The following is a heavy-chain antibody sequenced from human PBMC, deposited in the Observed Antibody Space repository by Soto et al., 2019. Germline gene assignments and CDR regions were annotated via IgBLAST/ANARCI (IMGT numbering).Heavy chain of an antibody. Sequence: EPLSLTCTVSGASIRGFYWSWIRQAAGKRLEWIGRIHSSGTFNYNPSLKSRVSISRDTSKNQISLKLSSVTAADTAVYYCARDNIVAKGYGMDVWGQGTTVTVSS. CDR2: IHSSGTF. V-gene: IGHV4-4*07. J-gene: IGHJ6*02. D-gene: IGHD5-12*01. CDR3: ARDNIVAKGYGMDV. CDR1: GASIRGFY.